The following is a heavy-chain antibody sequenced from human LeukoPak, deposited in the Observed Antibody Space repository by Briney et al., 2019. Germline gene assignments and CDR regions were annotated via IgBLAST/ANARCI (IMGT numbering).Heavy chain of an antibody. Sequence: PSETLSLTCTVSGGSVSSSSDYWGWIRQPPGKGLEWIGNIYNSGTTYYNPSLKSRVTMYVDTSKNQFSLKLNSATAADTAVYYCAVGGYYFDYTVGEIPIWSDPWGQGILAIVSS. CDR1: GGSVSSSSDY. D-gene: IGHD3-22*01. J-gene: IGHJ5*02. CDR3: AVGGYYFDYTVGEIPIWSDP. CDR2: IYNSGTT. V-gene: IGHV4-39*01.